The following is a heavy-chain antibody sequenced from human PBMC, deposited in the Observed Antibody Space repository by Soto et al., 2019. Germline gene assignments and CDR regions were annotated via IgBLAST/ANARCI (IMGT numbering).Heavy chain of an antibody. CDR1: GGSFSAYY. CDR2: INHSGST. Sequence: QVQLQQWGAGLLKPSETLSLTCVVYGGSFSAYYWNWIRQPPGKGLEWIGEINHSGSTNYSPSLKSRVTISVDASNNQFSLKLNSVTAADTALYYCARGYCGYGFHWFDPWGQGTLVMVSS. D-gene: IGHD5-12*01. CDR3: ARGYCGYGFHWFDP. J-gene: IGHJ5*02. V-gene: IGHV4-34*01.